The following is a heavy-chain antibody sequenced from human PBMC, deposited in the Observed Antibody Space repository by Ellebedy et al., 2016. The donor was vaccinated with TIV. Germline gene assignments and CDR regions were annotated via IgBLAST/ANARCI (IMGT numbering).Heavy chain of an antibody. CDR1: GFTFRSFW. D-gene: IGHD5-18*01. V-gene: IGHV3-66*01. CDR2: IYSGGST. Sequence: GESLKISCAASGFTFRSFWMSWVRQAPGKGLEWVSVIYSGGSTYYADSVKGRFTISRDNSKNTLYLQMNSLRAEDTAVYYCARTRYGYSFILDWGQGTLVTVSS. J-gene: IGHJ4*02. CDR3: ARTRYGYSFILD.